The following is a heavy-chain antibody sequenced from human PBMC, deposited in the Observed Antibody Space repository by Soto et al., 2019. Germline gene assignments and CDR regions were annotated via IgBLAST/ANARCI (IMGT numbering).Heavy chain of an antibody. CDR2: IYYSGST. D-gene: IGHD6-19*01. CDR3: ARGSEWLPHFDY. J-gene: IGHJ4*02. CDR1: GGSISSGGYY. Sequence: QVQLQESGPGLVKPSQTLSLTCTVSGGSISSGGYYWSWIRQHPGKGLEWIGYIYYSGSTYYNPSLKSRVTISVDTSKNQFSLKLSSVTAAGTAVYYCARGSEWLPHFDYWGQGTLVTVSS. V-gene: IGHV4-31*03.